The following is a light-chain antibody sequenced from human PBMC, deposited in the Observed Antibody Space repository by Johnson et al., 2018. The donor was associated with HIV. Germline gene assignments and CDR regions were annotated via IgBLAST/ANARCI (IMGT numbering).Light chain of an antibody. Sequence: QSVLTQPPSVSAAPGQKVTISCSGSSSNIGNNFVSWYQQLQGTAPKLLIYDNHRRPLGIPDRFSGSKSGTSATLRITGLQTGDEADYYCGTWDSRLGNYVFGTGAKITVL. CDR3: GTWDSRLGNYV. V-gene: IGLV1-51*01. J-gene: IGLJ1*01. CDR1: SSNIGNNF. CDR2: DNH.